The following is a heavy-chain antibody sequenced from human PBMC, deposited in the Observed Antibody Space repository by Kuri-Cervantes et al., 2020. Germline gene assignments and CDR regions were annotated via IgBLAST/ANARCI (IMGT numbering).Heavy chain of an antibody. CDR1: GYTFTSYG. V-gene: IGHV1-18*01. CDR2: ISAYNGNT. D-gene: IGHD6-19*01. CDR3: AREIPEQWLES. J-gene: IGHJ4*02. Sequence: ASVKVSCKASGYTFTSYGISWVRQAPGQGLEWMGWISAYNGNTNYAQKLQGRVTMTTDTSTSTAYMEPSSLRSEDTAVYYCAREIPEQWLESWGQGTLVTVSS.